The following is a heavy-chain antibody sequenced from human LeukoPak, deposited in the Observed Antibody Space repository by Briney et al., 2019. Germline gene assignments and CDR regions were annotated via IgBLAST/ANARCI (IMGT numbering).Heavy chain of an antibody. CDR1: GFTFSSYA. V-gene: IGHV3-23*01. CDR3: AKPLVRGVNPDPFDY. D-gene: IGHD3-10*01. J-gene: IGHJ4*02. Sequence: PGGSLRLSCAASGFTFSSYAMSWVRRAPGKGLEWVPAISGSGGSTYYADSVKGRFTISRDNSKNTLYLQMNSLRAEDTAVYYCAKPLVRGVNPDPFDYWGQGTLVTVSS. CDR2: ISGSGGST.